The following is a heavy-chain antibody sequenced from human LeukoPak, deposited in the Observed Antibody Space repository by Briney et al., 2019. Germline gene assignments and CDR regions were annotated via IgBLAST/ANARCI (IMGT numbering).Heavy chain of an antibody. CDR2: ISGTGGST. CDR1: GFTFSTYA. CDR3: AREGSYPFDY. J-gene: IGHJ4*02. V-gene: IGHV3-23*01. Sequence: GGSLRLSCAASGFTFSTYAMTWVRQAPGKGLEWVSLISGTGGSTYYADSVKGRFTISRDNSKNTLYLQMNSLRAEDTAVYYCAREGSYPFDYWGQGTLVTVSS.